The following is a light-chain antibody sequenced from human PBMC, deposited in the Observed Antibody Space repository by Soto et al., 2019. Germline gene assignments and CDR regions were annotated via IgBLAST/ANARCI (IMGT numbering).Light chain of an antibody. CDR3: QQSYSTPTT. J-gene: IGKJ1*01. V-gene: IGKV1-39*01. Sequence: DIQMTQSPSSLSASVGDRVTITCRASQSISSYVNWYQQKPGKAPKLLSYAASSLQSGVPSRFSGSGSGTDFTLTISSLQPEDFATYYYQQSYSTPTTFNQGTKVEIK. CDR2: AAS. CDR1: QSISSY.